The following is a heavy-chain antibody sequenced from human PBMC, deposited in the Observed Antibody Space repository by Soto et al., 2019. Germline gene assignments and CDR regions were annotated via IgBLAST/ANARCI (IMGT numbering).Heavy chain of an antibody. Sequence: EVQLVESGGGLVKPGGSLRLSCAASGFTFSSYSMNWVRQAPGKGLEWVSSISSSSSYIYYADSVKGRFTISRDNAKNSLYLQMNSLRAEDTAVYYCASLGAAAGTPAGFDPWGQGTLVTVSS. D-gene: IGHD6-13*01. CDR3: ASLGAAAGTPAGFDP. CDR1: GFTFSSYS. V-gene: IGHV3-21*01. J-gene: IGHJ5*02. CDR2: ISSSSSYI.